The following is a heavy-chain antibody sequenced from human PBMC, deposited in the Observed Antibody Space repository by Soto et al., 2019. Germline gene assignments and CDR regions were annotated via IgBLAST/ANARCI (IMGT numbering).Heavy chain of an antibody. J-gene: IGHJ4*02. Sequence: EVQLLESGGGLVQPGGSLRLSCAASGFTFSSYAMSWVRQAPGKGLEWVSAISGSGGSTYYADSVKGRFTISRDNSKNTLYLQMNSLRAEDTAVYYCAKASGSGRPTLDSSGYYYYFDYWGQGTLVTVSS. CDR1: GFTFSSYA. V-gene: IGHV3-23*01. CDR2: ISGSGGST. D-gene: IGHD3-22*01. CDR3: AKASGSGRPTLDSSGYYYYFDY.